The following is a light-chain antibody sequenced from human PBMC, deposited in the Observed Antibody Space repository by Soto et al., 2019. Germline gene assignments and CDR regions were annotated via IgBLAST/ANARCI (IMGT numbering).Light chain of an antibody. CDR1: QSVGSP. CDR2: GAS. J-gene: IGKJ1*01. Sequence: EIVMTQSPATLSVSPGERATLSCRASQSVGSPLFWDQQKPGQAPRLLFYGASTRATGIAARFSGSGSGTEVTLTISSLQSEDFAVYYCQQYGSSRGTFGQGTKVEIK. CDR3: QQYGSSRGT. V-gene: IGKV3-15*01.